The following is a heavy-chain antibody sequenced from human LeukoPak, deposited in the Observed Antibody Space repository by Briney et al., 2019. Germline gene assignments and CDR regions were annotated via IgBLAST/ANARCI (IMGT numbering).Heavy chain of an antibody. CDR1: GFTFGSYG. Sequence: GRSLRLSCAASGFTFGSYGMHWVRQAPGKGLEWVAVISYDGSNKYYADSVKGRFTISRDNSKNTLYLQMNSPRVEDTAVYYCAKETGSAVGSTDFDYWGQGTLVTVSS. D-gene: IGHD4-17*01. V-gene: IGHV3-30*18. CDR3: AKETGSAVGSTDFDY. J-gene: IGHJ4*02. CDR2: ISYDGSNK.